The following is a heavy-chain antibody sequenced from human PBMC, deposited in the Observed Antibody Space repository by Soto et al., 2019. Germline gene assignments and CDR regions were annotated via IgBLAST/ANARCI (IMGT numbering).Heavy chain of an antibody. CDR1: GGSISSSSYY. Sequence: PSETLSLTCTVSGGSISSSSYYWGWIRQPPGKGLEWIGSIYYSGSTYYNPSLKSRVTISVDTSKNQFSLKLSSVTAADTAVYYCARHLGNYCSGGSCFGANWFDPWGQGTLVTVSS. CDR2: IYYSGST. V-gene: IGHV4-39*01. D-gene: IGHD2-15*01. J-gene: IGHJ5*02. CDR3: ARHLGNYCSGGSCFGANWFDP.